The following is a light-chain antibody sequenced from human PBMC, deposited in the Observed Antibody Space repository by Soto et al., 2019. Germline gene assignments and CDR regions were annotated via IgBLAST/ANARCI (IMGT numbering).Light chain of an antibody. CDR1: SSNIGTGYD. CDR3: QSYDSSLSGWV. V-gene: IGLV1-40*01. J-gene: IGLJ3*02. Sequence: QSVLTPRPSVSGAPGQRVTISCTGSSSNIGTGYDVHWYQQLPGTAPKLLIYGNSNRPSGVPDRFSGSKSGTSASLAITGLQAEDEADYYCQSYDSSLSGWVFGGGTKLTVL. CDR2: GNS.